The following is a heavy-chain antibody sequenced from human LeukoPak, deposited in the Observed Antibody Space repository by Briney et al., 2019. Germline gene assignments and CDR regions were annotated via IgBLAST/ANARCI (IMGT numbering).Heavy chain of an antibody. CDR3: ARDNLKVGAYNPFDY. CDR1: GFTFSSYA. J-gene: IGHJ4*02. V-gene: IGHV3-64*01. Sequence: GGSLRLSCAASGFTFSSYAMHWVRQAPGKGLEYVSAISSNGGSTYYANSVKGRFTISRDNSKNTLYLQMGSLRAEDMAVYYCARDNLKVGAYNPFDYWGQGTLVTVSS. D-gene: IGHD1-26*01. CDR2: ISSNGGST.